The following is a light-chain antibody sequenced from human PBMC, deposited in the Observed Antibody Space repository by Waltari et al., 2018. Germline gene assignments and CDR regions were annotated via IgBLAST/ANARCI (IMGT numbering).Light chain of an antibody. CDR2: GNN. V-gene: IGLV1-40*01. CDR3: QSYDNSLSGAWV. CDR1: SPNLGSGYD. Sequence: QSVLTQPPPLSGAPGQRVTISCTGSSPNLGSGYDVPWYQQLPGTAPQLLIYGNNNRPSGVPDRFSGSRSGTSASLAITGLQAEDEADYYCQSYDNSLSGAWVFGGGTKLTVL. J-gene: IGLJ3*02.